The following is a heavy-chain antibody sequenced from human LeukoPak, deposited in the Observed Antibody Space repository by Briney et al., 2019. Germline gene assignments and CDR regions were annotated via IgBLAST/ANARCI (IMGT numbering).Heavy chain of an antibody. D-gene: IGHD2/OR15-2a*01. CDR1: GGSISSYY. V-gene: IGHV4-59*08. Sequence: SETLSLTCTVSGGSISSYYWSWIRQPPGEGLEWIGYIYYSGSTNYNPSLKSRVTISVDTSKNQFSLKLSSVTAADTAVYYCARHTYFGFDIWGQGTMVTVSS. CDR2: IYYSGST. CDR3: ARHTYFGFDI. J-gene: IGHJ3*02.